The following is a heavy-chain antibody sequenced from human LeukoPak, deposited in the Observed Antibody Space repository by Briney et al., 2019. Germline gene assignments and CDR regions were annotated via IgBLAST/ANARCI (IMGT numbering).Heavy chain of an antibody. CDR1: GFTFDDYA. CDR2: ITWNSASI. Sequence: RSLRLSCAASGFTFDDYAMHWVRQAPGKGLEWVSGITWNSASIGYADSVKGRFTISRDNANTSLYLQMNSLTAEHTAFYYCAKTHGYSSSWYGGFHFEDWGQGTLVTVSS. D-gene: IGHD6-13*01. V-gene: IGHV3-9*01. J-gene: IGHJ4*02. CDR3: AKTHGYSSSWYGGFHFED.